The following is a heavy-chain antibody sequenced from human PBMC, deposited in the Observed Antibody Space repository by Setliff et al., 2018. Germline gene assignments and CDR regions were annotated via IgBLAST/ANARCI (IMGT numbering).Heavy chain of an antibody. D-gene: IGHD6-6*01. CDR1: GDSISNYY. CDR3: ARGHPNSSRSSLVY. V-gene: IGHV4-59*01. J-gene: IGHJ4*02. Sequence: PSETLSLTCTVSGDSISNYYWTWIRQPPGKGLEWIRYIYYSGTTNYNPSLKSRVTISVDTSKNQFSLKLTSVTAADTAVYYCARGHPNSSRSSLVYWGQGTLVTVSS. CDR2: IYYSGTT.